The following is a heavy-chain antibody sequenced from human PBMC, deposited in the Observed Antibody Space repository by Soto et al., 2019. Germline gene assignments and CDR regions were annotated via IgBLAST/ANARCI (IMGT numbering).Heavy chain of an antibody. Sequence: PGGSLRLSCAASGFIFSNYAMHWVRQAPGKGLERLAIISYDGTIKNYGDYVKGRFTISRDNSKNTLKLKMKSLGVEDTVVYYFAKNQPIRPTKYYYMDVWGKGTTVTVSS. V-gene: IGHV3-30-3*02. CDR1: GFIFSNYA. CDR3: AKNQPIRPTKYYYMDV. CDR2: ISYDGTIK. D-gene: IGHD2-8*01. J-gene: IGHJ6*03.